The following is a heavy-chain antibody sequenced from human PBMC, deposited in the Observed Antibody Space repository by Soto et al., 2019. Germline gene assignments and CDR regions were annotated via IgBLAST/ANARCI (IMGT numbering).Heavy chain of an antibody. Sequence: QVQLQESGPGLVKPSGTLSLTCAVSGGSISSSNWWSWVRQPPGKGLEWIGEIYHSGSTNYNPSLKSRVTIAVDKSKNQFSLKLSSVTAADTAVYYCAGRGTYYYDSSGYYYMDWGQGTLVTVSS. V-gene: IGHV4-4*02. CDR3: AGRGTYYYDSSGYYYMD. J-gene: IGHJ4*02. D-gene: IGHD3-22*01. CDR2: IYHSGST. CDR1: GGSISSSNW.